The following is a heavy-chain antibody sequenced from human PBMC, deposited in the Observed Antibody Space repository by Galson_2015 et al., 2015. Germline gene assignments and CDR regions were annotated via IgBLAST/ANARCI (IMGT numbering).Heavy chain of an antibody. J-gene: IGHJ5*02. D-gene: IGHD1-7*01. CDR3: ARGGDNWNYGDWFDP. V-gene: IGHV3-33*01. CDR1: GFTFSSYG. CDR2: IWYDGSNK. Sequence: SLRLSCAASGFTFSSYGMHWVRQAPGKGLEWVAIIWYDGSNKYYADSVKGRFTISRDNSKNTLYLQMNSLRAEDTAVYYCARGGDNWNYGDWFDPWGQGTLVTVSS.